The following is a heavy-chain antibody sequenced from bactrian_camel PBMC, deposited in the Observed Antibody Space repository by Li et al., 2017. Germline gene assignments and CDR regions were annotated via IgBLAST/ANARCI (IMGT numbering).Heavy chain of an antibody. CDR1: GVTFSSYC. CDR3: AAVPLGTLCRWENFSI. CDR2: IYMVDSQA. D-gene: IGHD1*01. Sequence: VESGGSLTLSCAFSGVTFSSYCLGWFRQAPGKEREAVAHIYMVDSQAWYTDPVKGRVTISQDKSRNELYLQMNSLKPEDTAMYYCAAVPLGTLCRWENFSIWGQGTQVTVS. V-gene: IGHV3S5*01. J-gene: IGHJ4*01.